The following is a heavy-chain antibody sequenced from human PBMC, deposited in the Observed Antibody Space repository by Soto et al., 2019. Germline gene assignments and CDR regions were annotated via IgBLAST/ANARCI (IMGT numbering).Heavy chain of an antibody. CDR3: TTAQWDPYYYYGMDV. D-gene: IGHD1-26*01. J-gene: IGHJ6*02. CDR2: IKSKTDGGTT. CDR1: GFTFSNAW. V-gene: IGHV3-15*07. Sequence: GGSLRLSCAASGFTFSNAWMNWVRQAPGKGLEWVGRIKSKTDGGTTDYAAPVKGRFTISRDDSKNTLYLQMNSPKTEDTAVYYCTTAQWDPYYYYGMDVWGQGTTVTVS.